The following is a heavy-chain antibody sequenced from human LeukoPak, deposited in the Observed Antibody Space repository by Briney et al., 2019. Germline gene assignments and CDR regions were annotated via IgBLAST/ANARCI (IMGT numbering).Heavy chain of an antibody. J-gene: IGHJ4*02. CDR2: LSGSGDNT. Sequence: GGSLRLSCGASGFIFSSYAMSWVRQAPGKGLEWVSALSGSGDNTYYANSVKGRFTISRDNSKNTLYLQMDSLKAEDTAVYYCAKGSDIAAAGTSDYWGQGTLVTVSS. CDR1: GFIFSSYA. CDR3: AKGSDIAAAGTSDY. D-gene: IGHD6-13*01. V-gene: IGHV3-23*01.